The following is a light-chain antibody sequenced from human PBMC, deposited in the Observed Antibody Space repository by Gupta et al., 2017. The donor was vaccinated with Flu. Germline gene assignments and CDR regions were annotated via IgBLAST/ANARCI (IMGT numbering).Light chain of an antibody. CDR3: QQDGSSPRT. V-gene: IGKV3-20*01. CDR2: GAS. CDR1: QSVSRSY. J-gene: IGKJ1*01. Sequence: RLLSPVERATLACRASQSVSRSYLAWYQQKPGQAPRLLIYGASSRATGIPDRFSGSGSGTDFTLTISRLEPEDFAVYYCQQDGSSPRTFGQGTKVEIK.